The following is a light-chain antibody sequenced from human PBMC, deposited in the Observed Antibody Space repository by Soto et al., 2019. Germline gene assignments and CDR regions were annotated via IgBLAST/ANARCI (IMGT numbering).Light chain of an antibody. V-gene: IGLV2-14*03. CDR2: GVS. Sequence: QSALTQPASVSGSTGQSIAISCSGSNNDIGRYNYVSWYQQYPCKAPILILYGVSNRPSGVSDRFSGSKSGNTASLTISGLQAEDEADYYCCSYTASTTLFGGGTKLTVL. CDR3: CSYTASTTL. J-gene: IGLJ2*01. CDR1: NNDIGRYNY.